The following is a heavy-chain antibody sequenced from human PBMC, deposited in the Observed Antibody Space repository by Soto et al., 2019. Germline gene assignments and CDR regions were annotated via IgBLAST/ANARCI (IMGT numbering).Heavy chain of an antibody. CDR1: GFTFNDYA. CDR2: ITYDGTNK. Sequence: QVQLVESGGGVVQPGRSLRLSCAASGFTFNDYAMHWVRQAPGKGLEWVAVITYDGTNKDYADSMKSRFIISRDNSKNTLYLQMNSLRTEDTAVYYCATTLGWGSLGSYWGQGTLVTVSS. CDR3: ATTLGWGSLGSY. V-gene: IGHV3-30-3*01. J-gene: IGHJ4*02. D-gene: IGHD1-26*01.